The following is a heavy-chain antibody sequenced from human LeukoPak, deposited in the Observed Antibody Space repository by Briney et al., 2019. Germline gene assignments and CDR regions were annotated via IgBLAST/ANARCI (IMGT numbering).Heavy chain of an antibody. CDR2: IYYSGST. Sequence: SETLSLTCTVSGGSMSTYYWSWIRQPPGKGPEWLGYIYYSGSTNYNPSLKSRVTISVDTSKNQFSLKLSSVTAADTAVYYCAGGVATTGGFYFDYWGQGTLVTVSS. D-gene: IGHD5-12*01. CDR3: AGGVATTGGFYFDY. V-gene: IGHV4-59*01. CDR1: GGSMSTYY. J-gene: IGHJ4*02.